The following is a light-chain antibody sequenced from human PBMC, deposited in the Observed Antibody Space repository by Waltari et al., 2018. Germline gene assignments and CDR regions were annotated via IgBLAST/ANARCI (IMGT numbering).Light chain of an antibody. CDR2: RDD. J-gene: IGLJ2*01. V-gene: IGLV1-40*01. CDR3: QSYDRDLNAVL. Sequence: QSVLTQPPSVSGAPGQSVTISCTGSSPNIGAGYDVHSYQQIPGSAPKVVIYRDDNRPSGVPGRFSGSKSGTSASLSVTGLHSEDEADYFCQSYDRDLNAVLFGGGTKLTVL. CDR1: SPNIGAGYD.